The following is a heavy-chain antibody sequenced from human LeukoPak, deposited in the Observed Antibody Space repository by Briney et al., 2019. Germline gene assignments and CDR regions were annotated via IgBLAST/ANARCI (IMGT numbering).Heavy chain of an antibody. V-gene: IGHV3-21*01. CDR1: GFTFADYA. CDR2: ISSSSSYI. Sequence: PGGSLRISCAASGFTFADYAMHWVRQAPGKGLEWVSSISSSSSYIYYADSVKGRFTISRDNAKNSLYLQMNSLRAEDTAVYYCARGLDNYGSGSSDWGQGNLVTVSS. J-gene: IGHJ4*02. CDR3: ARGLDNYGSGSSD. D-gene: IGHD3-10*01.